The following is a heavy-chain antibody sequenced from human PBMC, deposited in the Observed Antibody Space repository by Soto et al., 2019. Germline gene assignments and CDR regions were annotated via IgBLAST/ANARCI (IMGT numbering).Heavy chain of an antibody. CDR3: ARGSGWADFDF. J-gene: IGHJ4*02. CDR2: IYYSGST. CDR1: GGSISGGVYY. V-gene: IGHV4-31*03. Sequence: QVQLQESGPGLVKPSQTLSLTCSVSGGSISGGVYYWSWIRQHPGKGLEWIGYIYYSGSTHYNPSLKSRLTISVDTSKNQFSLKLSSVTAADTAVYYCARGSGWADFDFWGQGTLVTVSS. D-gene: IGHD1-26*01.